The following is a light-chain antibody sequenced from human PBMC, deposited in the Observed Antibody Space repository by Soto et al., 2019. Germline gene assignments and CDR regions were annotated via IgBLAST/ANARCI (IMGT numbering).Light chain of an antibody. CDR3: QQYKNWPPLT. J-gene: IGKJ4*01. CDR2: GAS. CDR1: QSVASN. V-gene: IGKV3-15*01. Sequence: EIFMTHSPATLSVSPGERATLSCRASQSVASNLAWYQQKRGQAPRLLIYGASTRATGIPARFSGSGSGTEFTLTISSLQSEDFAVYYCQQYKNWPPLTFGGGTKVDIK.